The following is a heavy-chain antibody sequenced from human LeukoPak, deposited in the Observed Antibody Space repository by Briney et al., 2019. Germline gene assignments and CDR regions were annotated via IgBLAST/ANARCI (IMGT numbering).Heavy chain of an antibody. Sequence: GGSLRLSCAASGFTFSSYWMHWVRQAPGKGLVWVSRINSDGGSTSYADSVKGRFTISRDNAKNTLYLQMNSLRAEDTAVYYCARDLGYYDSSGYTPGWGQGTLVTVSS. V-gene: IGHV3-74*01. CDR3: ARDLGYYDSSGYTPG. D-gene: IGHD3-22*01. CDR2: INSDGGST. CDR1: GFTFSSYW. J-gene: IGHJ4*02.